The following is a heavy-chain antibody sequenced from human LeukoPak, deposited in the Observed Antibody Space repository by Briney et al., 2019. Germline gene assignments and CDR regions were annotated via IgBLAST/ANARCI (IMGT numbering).Heavy chain of an antibody. Sequence: GGSLRPSCAASGFTFSSYWMSWVRQAPGKGLEWVANIKQDGSEKYYVDSVKGRFTISRDNAKKSLYLQINSLRTEDTAVYYCATKSGTYYNYWGRGSLVTVSS. CDR3: ATKSGTYYNY. CDR2: IKQDGSEK. D-gene: IGHD1-26*01. CDR1: GFTFSSYW. J-gene: IGHJ4*02. V-gene: IGHV3-7*03.